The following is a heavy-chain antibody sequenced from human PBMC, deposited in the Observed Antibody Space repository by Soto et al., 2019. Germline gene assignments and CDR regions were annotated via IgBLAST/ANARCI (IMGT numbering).Heavy chain of an antibody. D-gene: IGHD1-7*01. Sequence: GESLKISCKGPGYSFTSYWISWVRQMPGKGLEWMGRIDPSDSYTNYSPSFQGHVTISADKSISTAYLQWSSLKASDTAMYYCARCTLITGTTFFGMDVWGQGTTVTVSS. J-gene: IGHJ6*02. CDR2: IDPSDSYT. CDR3: ARCTLITGTTFFGMDV. V-gene: IGHV5-10-1*01. CDR1: GYSFTSYW.